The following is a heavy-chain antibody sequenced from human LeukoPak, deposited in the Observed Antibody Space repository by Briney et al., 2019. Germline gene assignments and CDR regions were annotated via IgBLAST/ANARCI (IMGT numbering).Heavy chain of an antibody. CDR2: IYISGST. CDR1: GDSISSGSYY. CDR3: ARSLDAADPNWFDP. J-gene: IGHJ5*02. Sequence: SETLSLTCTVSGDSISSGSYYWSWIRQPAGKGLEWIGRIYISGSTNYNPSLKSRVTISVDTSKNQFSLKLSSVTTADTAVYYCARSLDAADPNWFDPWGQGTLVTVSS. V-gene: IGHV4-61*02.